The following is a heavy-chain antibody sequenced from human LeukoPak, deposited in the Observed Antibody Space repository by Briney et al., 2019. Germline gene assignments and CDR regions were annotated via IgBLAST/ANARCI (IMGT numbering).Heavy chain of an antibody. CDR2: IYYSGST. D-gene: IGHD1-1*01. CDR3: AREYSAFEI. V-gene: IGHV4-59*01. J-gene: IGHJ3*02. Sequence: SETLSLTCAVYGGSISSYYWSWIRQPPGKGLEWIGYIYYSGSTNYNPSLNSRVTVSVDTSKNQLSLKLNSVTAADTAVYYCAREYSAFEIWGPGTMVTVSS. CDR1: GGSISSYY.